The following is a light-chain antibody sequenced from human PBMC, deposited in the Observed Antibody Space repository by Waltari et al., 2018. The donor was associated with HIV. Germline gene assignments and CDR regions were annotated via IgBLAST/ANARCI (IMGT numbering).Light chain of an antibody. CDR1: SSDVGGYNY. V-gene: IGLV2-11*01. CDR2: DVN. CDR3: CSYADNYTWV. J-gene: IGLJ3*02. Sequence: QSALTQPRSMSGSPGQSVTISCTGTSSDVGGYNYVSWYQQHPGKAPKPMIFDVNKRPSGVPDRFSGSKSGNPASLTISGLQAEDEADYYCCSYADNYTWVFGGGTKLTVL.